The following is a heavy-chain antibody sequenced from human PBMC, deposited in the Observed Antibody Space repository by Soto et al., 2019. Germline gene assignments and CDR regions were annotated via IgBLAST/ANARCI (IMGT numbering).Heavy chain of an antibody. CDR2: IHYSGSA. CDR3: ARDQDFITGDNWFVS. CDR1: GGSISRYY. D-gene: IGHD3-16*01. Sequence: SETLSLTCTVSGGSISRYYWSWVRQPPGKGLEWIGSIHYSGSAANNPSLKSRVTMLVDTSKNQFSLRLTSVTAADTAVYYCARDQDFITGDNWFVSWGQGTLVTVSS. V-gene: IGHV4-59*01. J-gene: IGHJ5*01.